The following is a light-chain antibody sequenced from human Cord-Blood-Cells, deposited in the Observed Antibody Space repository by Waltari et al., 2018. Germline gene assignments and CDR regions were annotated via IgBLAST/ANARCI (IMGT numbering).Light chain of an antibody. V-gene: IGLV2-23*01. CDR1: SSDVGSYNL. Sequence: QSALTPPASVSGSPGQSITISCTGPSSDVGSYNLVSWYPQHPGKAPKLMIYEGSKRPSGVSNRFSGSKSGNTASLTISGLQAEDEADYYCCSYAGTWVFGGGTKLTVL. CDR2: EGS. J-gene: IGLJ3*02. CDR3: CSYAGTWV.